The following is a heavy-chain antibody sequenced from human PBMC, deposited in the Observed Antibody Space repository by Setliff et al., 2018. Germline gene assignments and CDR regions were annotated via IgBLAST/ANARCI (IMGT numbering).Heavy chain of an antibody. Sequence: GGSLRLSCAASGFTFSSHAMTWVRQTPGKGLGWVSSISETGTTTYYADSVKGRFTISRDNSKNTLLLQMSSLRDEDTAVYYCALGSSGTHQEGYWGQGTLVTVSS. CDR2: ISETGTTT. CDR1: GFTFSSHA. V-gene: IGHV3-23*01. D-gene: IGHD1-26*01. CDR3: ALGSSGTHQEGY. J-gene: IGHJ4*02.